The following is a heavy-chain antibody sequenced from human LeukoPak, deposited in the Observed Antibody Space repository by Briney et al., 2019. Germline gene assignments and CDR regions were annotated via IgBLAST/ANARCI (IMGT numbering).Heavy chain of an antibody. CDR3: ARGGLGYYDSTGYYWEADYFDY. Sequence: GGSLRLYCAASGFTVSSNYMSWVRQAPGKGLEWVSLIYSGGNTYYADSVKGRFTISRDNSKNTLYLQMNSLRAEDTAVYYCARGGLGYYDSTGYYWEADYFDYWGQGALVTVSS. CDR2: IYSGGNT. CDR1: GFTVSSNY. V-gene: IGHV3-66*01. J-gene: IGHJ4*02. D-gene: IGHD3-22*01.